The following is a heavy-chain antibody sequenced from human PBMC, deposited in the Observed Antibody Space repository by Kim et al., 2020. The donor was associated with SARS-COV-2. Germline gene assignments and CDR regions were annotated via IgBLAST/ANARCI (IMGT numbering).Heavy chain of an antibody. J-gene: IGHJ4*02. CDR2: DGGSR. CDR3: TSIFEY. V-gene: IGHV3-74*01. D-gene: IGHD3-3*02. Sequence: DGGSRYYADYVKGRFTTARDNAKNMVYLQMNSLRVDDTAIYYCTSIFEYWGQGALVTVSS.